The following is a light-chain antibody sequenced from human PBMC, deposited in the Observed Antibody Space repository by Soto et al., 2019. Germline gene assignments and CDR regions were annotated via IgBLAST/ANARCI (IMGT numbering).Light chain of an antibody. V-gene: IGKV3-20*01. CDR3: QQYDGSLYT. Sequence: EIVLTQSPGTLSLSPGERATLSCRASQSVSSRDLAWYQQKPGQAPRLLIYGASSRATGIPDRFSGSGSGTDFTLTISRLEPEDFAVYYCQQYDGSLYTFGQGTKLEIK. CDR1: QSVSSRD. CDR2: GAS. J-gene: IGKJ2*01.